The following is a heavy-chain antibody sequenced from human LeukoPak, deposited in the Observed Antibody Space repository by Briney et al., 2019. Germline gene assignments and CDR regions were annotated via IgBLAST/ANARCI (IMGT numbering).Heavy chain of an antibody. V-gene: IGHV4-59*08. CDR2: IYYSGSTNT. CDR3: ARIRGGSGYDDY. D-gene: IGHD5-12*01. J-gene: IGHJ4*02. Sequence: SETLSLTCTVSGVSICSYYRSWIRQPPGKGLEWIGHIYYSGSTNTNYNPSLRSRVTISVDTSKNQFSLKLSSVTAADTAVYYCARIRGGSGYDDYWGQGTLVTVSS. CDR1: GVSICSYY.